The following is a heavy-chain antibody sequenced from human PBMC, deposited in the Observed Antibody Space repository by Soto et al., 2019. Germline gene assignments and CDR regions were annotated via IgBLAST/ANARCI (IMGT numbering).Heavy chain of an antibody. Sequence: LSLTCTVSGGSISSYYWSWIRQPAGKGLEWIGRIYTSGSTNYNPSLKSRVTMSVDTSKNQFSLKLSSVTAADTAVYYCARVGTMVRGATDYYYGMDVWGQGTTVTVSS. CDR1: GGSISSYY. D-gene: IGHD3-10*01. V-gene: IGHV4-4*07. CDR3: ARVGTMVRGATDYYYGMDV. CDR2: IYTSGST. J-gene: IGHJ6*02.